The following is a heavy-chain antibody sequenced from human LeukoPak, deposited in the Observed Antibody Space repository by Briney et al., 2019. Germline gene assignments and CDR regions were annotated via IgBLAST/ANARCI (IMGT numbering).Heavy chain of an antibody. CDR1: GFTFSSYA. D-gene: IGHD3-10*01. CDR3: ARDPLSPAPPPGGYFDY. Sequence: GGSLRLSCAASGFTFSSYAMHWVRQAPGKGLEWVAVISYDGSNKYYADSVKGRFTISRDNSKNTLYLQMNSLRAEDTAVYYCARDPLSPAPPPGGYFDYWGQGTLVTVSS. J-gene: IGHJ4*02. V-gene: IGHV3-30-3*01. CDR2: ISYDGSNK.